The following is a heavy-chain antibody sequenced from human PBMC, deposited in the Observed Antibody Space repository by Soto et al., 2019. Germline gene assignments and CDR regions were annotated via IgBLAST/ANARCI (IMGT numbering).Heavy chain of an antibody. Sequence: GGSLRLSCAASGFTFSSYSMNWVRQAPGKGLEWVSSISSSSSYIYYADSVKGRFTISRDNAKNSLYLQMNSLRAEDTAVYYCARGGYCSGGSCYDRYYYYMDVWGKGTTVTVSS. CDR2: ISSSSSYI. J-gene: IGHJ6*03. D-gene: IGHD2-15*01. CDR3: ARGGYCSGGSCYDRYYYYMDV. V-gene: IGHV3-21*01. CDR1: GFTFSSYS.